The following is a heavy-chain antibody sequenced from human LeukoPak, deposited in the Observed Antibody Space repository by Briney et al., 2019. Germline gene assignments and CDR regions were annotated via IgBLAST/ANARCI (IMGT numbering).Heavy chain of an antibody. CDR3: ARVEGCSSTSYPFYYYGMDV. Sequence: GGSLRLSCAASGFTFSSYGMHWVRQAPGKGLEWVAVISYDGSNKYYADSVKGRFTISRDNSKNTLYLQMNSLRAEDTAVYYCARVEGCSSTSYPFYYYGMDVWGQGTTVTVSS. CDR2: ISYDGSNK. V-gene: IGHV3-30*03. D-gene: IGHD2-2*01. CDR1: GFTFSSYG. J-gene: IGHJ6*02.